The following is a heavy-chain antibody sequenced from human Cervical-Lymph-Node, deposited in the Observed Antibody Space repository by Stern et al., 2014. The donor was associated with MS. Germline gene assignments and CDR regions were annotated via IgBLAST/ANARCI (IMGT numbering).Heavy chain of an antibody. D-gene: IGHD6-19*01. J-gene: IGHJ4*02. CDR3: ARGKQWLYTTIPPFDY. V-gene: IGHV1-69*06. CDR1: GGTFSSHA. CDR2: IIAIFGAP. Sequence: MQLVESGPEVKQPGSSVKVSCKASGGTFSSHAISWVRQAPGQGLEWVGGIIAIFGAPRYSQKFQGRVTITADKSTNTAYMELTSLRSDDTAVFYCARGKQWLYTTIPPFDYWGQGTLVIVSS.